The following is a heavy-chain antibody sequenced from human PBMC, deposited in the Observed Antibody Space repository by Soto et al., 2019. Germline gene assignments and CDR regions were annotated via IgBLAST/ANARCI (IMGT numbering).Heavy chain of an antibody. J-gene: IGHJ4*02. Sequence: QVQLVQSGAEVKKPRASVKVSCKASRYTFISYDINWVRQATGQGLEWMGWMNPKSANTGYAQNFQGRVTMTRNTSISTAYMELSSLRSEDTAVYYCARSPSWETTVTPYYFDYWGQGTLVTVSS. D-gene: IGHD4-4*01. V-gene: IGHV1-8*01. CDR2: MNPKSANT. CDR1: RYTFISYD. CDR3: ARSPSWETTVTPYYFDY.